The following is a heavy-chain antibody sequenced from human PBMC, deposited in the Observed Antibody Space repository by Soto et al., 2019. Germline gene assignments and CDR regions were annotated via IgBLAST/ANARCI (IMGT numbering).Heavy chain of an antibody. Sequence: SVEVSCKAPGETFRRDVISWVRQAPGQGLEWLGGITPMSGTTDYAQKFQGRVTISADKSTGTAYFELSSLTFDDTGVYYCARGVSMAGRPGFFHHWGQGALVTV. J-gene: IGHJ1*01. CDR1: GETFRRDV. D-gene: IGHD6-6*01. CDR2: ITPMSGTT. CDR3: ARGVSMAGRPGFFHH. V-gene: IGHV1-69*06.